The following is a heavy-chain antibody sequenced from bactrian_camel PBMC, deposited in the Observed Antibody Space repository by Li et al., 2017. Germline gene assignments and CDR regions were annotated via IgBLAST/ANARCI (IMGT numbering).Heavy chain of an antibody. D-gene: IGHD3*01. Sequence: HVQLVESGGGSVQAGGSLTLSCVVSGYTYRSIAMGWFRQAPGKEREGVAHINSDGSTYYLESVKGRFTISKDSTKNTLYLQMNSLKPEDSAMYYCAAQNAYVLSLNPSFFGYWGQGTQVTVS. CDR3: AAQNAYVLSLNPSFFGY. CDR1: GYTYRSIA. J-gene: IGHJ6*01. CDR2: INSDGST. V-gene: IGHV3S55*01.